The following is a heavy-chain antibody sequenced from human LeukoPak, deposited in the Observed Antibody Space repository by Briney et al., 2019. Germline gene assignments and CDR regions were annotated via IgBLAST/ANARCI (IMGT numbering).Heavy chain of an antibody. CDR1: GYTFTGYY. CDR3: ARDAAAAAFNWFDP. D-gene: IGHD6-13*01. J-gene: IGHJ5*02. Sequence: ASVKVSCKASGYTFTGYYMHWVRQAPGQGLEWMGLINPNSGGTNYAQKFQGRVTMTRDTSISTAYMELSRLRSDDTVVYYCARDAAAAAFNWFDPWGQGTLVTVSS. CDR2: INPNSGGT. V-gene: IGHV1-2*02.